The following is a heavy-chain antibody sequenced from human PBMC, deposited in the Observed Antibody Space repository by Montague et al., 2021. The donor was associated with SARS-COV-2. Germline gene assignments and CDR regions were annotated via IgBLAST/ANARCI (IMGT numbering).Heavy chain of an antibody. CDR3: ARAPIYRRSWYAYFDY. J-gene: IGHJ4*02. Sequence: SETLSLTCAVSGDSMTNYYWSWIRQPPGKGLEWIGYINYSGSTHYSPSLRSRVTLSVDTSKNQFSLRLTSVTAADTAMYFCARAPIYRRSWYAYFDYWGQGTLDTVSS. CDR1: GDSMTNYY. D-gene: IGHD6-13*01. CDR2: INYSGST. V-gene: IGHV4-59*01.